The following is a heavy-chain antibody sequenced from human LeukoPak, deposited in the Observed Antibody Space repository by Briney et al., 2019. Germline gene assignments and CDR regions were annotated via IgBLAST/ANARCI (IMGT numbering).Heavy chain of an antibody. CDR1: GYTFTSYG. CDR2: ISAYNGNT. J-gene: IGHJ6*02. D-gene: IGHD2-15*01. V-gene: IGHV1-18*01. Sequence: APVKVSCKASGYTFTSYGISWVRQAPGQGLEWMGWISAYNGNTNYAQKLQGRVTMTTDTSTSTAYMELRSLRSDDTAVYYCARDDIVVVVAATLSDYYGMDVWGQGTTVTVSS. CDR3: ARDDIVVVVAATLSDYYGMDV.